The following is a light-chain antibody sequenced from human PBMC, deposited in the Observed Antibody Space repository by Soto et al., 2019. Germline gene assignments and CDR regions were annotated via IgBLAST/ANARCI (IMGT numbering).Light chain of an antibody. CDR2: KIS. CDR1: QILVDRDGNTY. V-gene: IGKV2-30*01. CDR3: MQGTLWPWT. Sequence: DVVMTQSPLSLPVTLGQPPSISCSSSQILVDRDGNTYFNWYQRRPGQPPRRLIYKISYRDSGVPDRFSGSGSGTYFTLKISRVEAEDVGFYYCMQGTLWPWTFGQGTKVDIK. J-gene: IGKJ1*01.